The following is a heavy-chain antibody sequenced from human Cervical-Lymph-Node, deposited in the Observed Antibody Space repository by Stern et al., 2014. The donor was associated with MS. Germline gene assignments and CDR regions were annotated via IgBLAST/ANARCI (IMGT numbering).Heavy chain of an antibody. V-gene: IGHV3-13*01. J-gene: IGHJ6*02. Sequence: EVHLVESGGGLVQPGGSLRLSCAASGFTFSSHDMHWVRQATGKGLEWVSAIGTAGDTYYPGSVKGRFTISRENAKNSLYLQMNSLRAGDTAVYYCAREASGAYGMDVWGQGTTVTVSS. CDR3: AREASGAYGMDV. D-gene: IGHD3-10*01. CDR2: IGTAGDT. CDR1: GFTFSSHD.